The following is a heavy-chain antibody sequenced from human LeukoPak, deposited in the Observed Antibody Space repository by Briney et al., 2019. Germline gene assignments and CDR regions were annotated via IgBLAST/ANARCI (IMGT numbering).Heavy chain of an antibody. D-gene: IGHD3-3*01. J-gene: IGHJ4*02. CDR1: GFTFSDYY. CDR2: ISSSGSTI. Sequence: GGSLRLSCAASGFTFSDYYMSWIRQAPGKGLEWVSYISSSGSTIYYADSVKGRFTISRDNAKNSLYLQMNSLRAEDTAVYYCARAEPNYYDFWSGYYMDYWGQGTLVTVSS. V-gene: IGHV3-11*04. CDR3: ARAEPNYYDFWSGYYMDY.